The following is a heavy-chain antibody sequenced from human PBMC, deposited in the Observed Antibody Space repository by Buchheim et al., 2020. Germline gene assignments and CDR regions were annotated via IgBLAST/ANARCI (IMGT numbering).Heavy chain of an antibody. CDR3: ARGPPLGFGVD. Sequence: EVQLVESGGGLVQPGRSLRLSCTASGFTFGDYAMNWVRQGPGKGLEWVGLIRSNTYGGAAEYAASVEGRFTISRDDYKNIAYLQMDNLRTEGIAVYFCARGPPLGFGVDWGQGTL. CDR1: GFTFGDYA. V-gene: IGHV3-49*04. D-gene: IGHD3-10*01. CDR2: IRSNTYGGAA. J-gene: IGHJ4*02.